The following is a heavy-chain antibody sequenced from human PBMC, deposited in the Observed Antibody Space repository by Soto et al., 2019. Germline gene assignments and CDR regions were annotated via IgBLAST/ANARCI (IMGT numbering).Heavy chain of an antibody. Sequence: GRPLTLSPAAYGFMFRGYEFSWVRVAPGKGLEWVSYINVGGDTRHYADSVRGRFTISRDNAENSLYLQMNSLRAEDTALYYCAISQDRGGSTTFIYWVQGTQVPVSS. J-gene: IGHJ4*02. V-gene: IGHV3-48*03. D-gene: IGHD3-16*01. CDR1: GFMFRGYE. CDR2: INVGGDTR. CDR3: AISQDRGGSTTFIY.